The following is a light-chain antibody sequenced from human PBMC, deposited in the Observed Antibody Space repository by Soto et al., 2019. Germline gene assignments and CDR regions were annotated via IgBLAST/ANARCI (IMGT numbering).Light chain of an antibody. J-gene: IGKJ1*01. CDR3: QHYNTHSVA. CDR2: KAS. V-gene: IGKV1-5*03. CDR1: LTISSW. Sequence: DFRITQGPCSLCGYVGDRVTITCRASLTISSWLAWYQQEPGKAPKLLIYKASTLKSGVPSWFSGSGSGTVFTLTISSLPPDDFAPYYCQHYNTHSVAFGQGTEV.